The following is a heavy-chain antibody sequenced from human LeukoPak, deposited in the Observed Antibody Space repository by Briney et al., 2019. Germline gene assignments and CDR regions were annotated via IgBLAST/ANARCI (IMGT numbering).Heavy chain of an antibody. CDR2: ISYDGSNK. V-gene: IGHV3-30*18. Sequence: GGSLRLSCAASGLTFSNVWMSWVRQAPGKGLEWVAVISYDGSNKYYADSVKGRFTISRDNSKNTLYLQMNGLRAEDTAVYYCAKGPGEAGIYYYFDYWGQGTLVTVSS. CDR3: AKGPGEAGIYYYFDY. CDR1: GLTFSNVW. D-gene: IGHD3-10*01. J-gene: IGHJ4*02.